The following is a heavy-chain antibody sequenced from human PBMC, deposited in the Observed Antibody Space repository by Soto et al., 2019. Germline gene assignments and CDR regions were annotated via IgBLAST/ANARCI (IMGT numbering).Heavy chain of an antibody. CDR1: GASISSYY. J-gene: IGHJ4*02. D-gene: IGHD3-22*01. V-gene: IGHV4-4*07. Sequence: SETLSLTFTVSGASISSYYWTWIRQAAGKRLECIGRVFSSGTTNYNPSLKSRVTMSVDTSKNQLSLKLTSVTAADTAVYYCARVGDSGYYWYFDYWGQGALVTVSS. CDR3: ARVGDSGYYWYFDY. CDR2: VFSSGTT.